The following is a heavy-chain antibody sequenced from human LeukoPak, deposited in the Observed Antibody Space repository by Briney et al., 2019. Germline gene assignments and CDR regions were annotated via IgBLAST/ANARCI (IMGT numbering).Heavy chain of an antibody. CDR1: GFTFSSYS. CDR2: ISSSSSYI. V-gene: IGHV3-21*03. J-gene: IGHJ4*02. Sequence: GGSLRLSCAASGFTFSSYSMNWVRQAPGKGLEWVSSISSSSSYIYYADSVKGRFTISRDNAKNSLFLQMNSLRVEDTAIYYCTRVPYGDYWSSDYWGQGTLVTVSS. CDR3: TRVPYGDYWSSDY. D-gene: IGHD4-17*01.